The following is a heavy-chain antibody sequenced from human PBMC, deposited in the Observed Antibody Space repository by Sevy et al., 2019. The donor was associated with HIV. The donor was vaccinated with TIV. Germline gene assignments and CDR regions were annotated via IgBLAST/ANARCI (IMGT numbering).Heavy chain of an antibody. Sequence: SETLSLTCTVSGGSISSYYWSWIRQPAGKGLERIGRIYPGGNSNYNPSLKSRVTMSVDTSKNQFSLRLSSVTAADTAVYYCARDYRYDFHGSGRHYFDYWGQGTLVTISS. D-gene: IGHD3-10*01. V-gene: IGHV4-4*07. J-gene: IGHJ4*02. CDR1: GGSISSYY. CDR2: IYPGGNS. CDR3: ARDYRYDFHGSGRHYFDY.